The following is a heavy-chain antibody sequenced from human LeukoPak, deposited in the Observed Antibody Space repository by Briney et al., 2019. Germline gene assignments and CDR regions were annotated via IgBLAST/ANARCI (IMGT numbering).Heavy chain of an antibody. CDR3: ARDSGRFDVFDI. Sequence: GGSLRLSCAASEFTFNSYAMGRVRQAPGKGLEWVSVIYSDGRTYYADSVKGRFTISRDNSKNTLYLQMNSLRAEDTAVYYCARDSGRFDVFDIWGQRTMVTVSS. CDR2: IYSDGRT. V-gene: IGHV3-53*01. J-gene: IGHJ3*02. CDR1: EFTFNSYA.